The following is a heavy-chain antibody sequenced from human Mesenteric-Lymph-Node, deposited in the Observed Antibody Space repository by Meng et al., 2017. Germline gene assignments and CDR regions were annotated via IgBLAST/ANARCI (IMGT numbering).Heavy chain of an antibody. V-gene: IGHV6-1*01. CDR2: TYYTSKWYN. CDR3: ARAPYDFGSGSYFPWYFDL. CDR1: GDSVSGSSAA. J-gene: IGHJ2*01. D-gene: IGHD3-10*01. Sequence: SQTRSLTGAMSGDSVSGSSAAWNWIRQSPSRGLEWLGKTYYTSKWYNDYALSVKSRITINADTSKNQFSLQLNSMTPEDTAVYYCARAPYDFGSGSYFPWYFDLWGRGTLVTVSS.